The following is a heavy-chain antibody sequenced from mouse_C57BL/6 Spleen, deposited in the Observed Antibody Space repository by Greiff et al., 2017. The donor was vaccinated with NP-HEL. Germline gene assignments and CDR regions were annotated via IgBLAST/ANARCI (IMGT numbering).Heavy chain of an antibody. V-gene: IGHV1-52*01. D-gene: IGHD4-1*01. CDR2: IDPSDSET. Sequence: QVQLQQPGAELVRAGSSVKLSCKASGYTFTSYWMHWVKQRPIQGLEWIGNIDPSDSETHYNQKFKDKATLTVDKSSSTAYMQLSSLTSEDSAVYYCARSLTGYWYFDVWGTGTTVTVSS. CDR1: GYTFTSYW. J-gene: IGHJ1*03. CDR3: ARSLTGYWYFDV.